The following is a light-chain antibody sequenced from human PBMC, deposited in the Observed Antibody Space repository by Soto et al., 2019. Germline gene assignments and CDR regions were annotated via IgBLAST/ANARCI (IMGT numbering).Light chain of an antibody. CDR3: SSYTISSTVV. V-gene: IGLV2-14*03. CDR1: SSDVGGYNY. J-gene: IGLJ2*01. Sequence: QSALTQPASVSGSPGQSITISCTGTSSDVGGYNYVSWYQHHPGKAPKLMIYDVTNRPSGVSNRFSGSKSGNTASLTISGLQAEDEADYYCSSYTISSTVVFGAGTKLTVL. CDR2: DVT.